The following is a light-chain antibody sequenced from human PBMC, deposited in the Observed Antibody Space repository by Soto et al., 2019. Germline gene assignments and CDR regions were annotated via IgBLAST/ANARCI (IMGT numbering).Light chain of an antibody. CDR1: SSNVGNHF. CDR2: NSD. CDR3: ATWDDSLSGRV. J-gene: IGLJ3*02. Sequence: QSVLTQPPSASGTPGQGVTISCSGSSSNVGNHFVYWYQHLPGTAPRLLIYNSDQRPSRVPDRFSGSKSGASASLAISGLRADDAGDYYCATWDDSLSGRVFGGGTKLTVL. V-gene: IGLV1-47*02.